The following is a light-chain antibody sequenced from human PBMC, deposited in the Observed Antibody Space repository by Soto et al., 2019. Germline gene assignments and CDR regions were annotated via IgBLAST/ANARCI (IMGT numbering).Light chain of an antibody. CDR2: LNSDGSH. CDR1: SGHSSYA. Sequence: QPVLTQSPSASASLGASVKLTCTLSSGHSSYAIAWHQQQPEKGPRYLMKLNSDGSHSKGDGIPDRFSGSSSGAERYLIISSLHSEDEADYYCQTWGTGIHVFGTGTRVTVL. V-gene: IGLV4-69*01. CDR3: QTWGTGIHV. J-gene: IGLJ1*01.